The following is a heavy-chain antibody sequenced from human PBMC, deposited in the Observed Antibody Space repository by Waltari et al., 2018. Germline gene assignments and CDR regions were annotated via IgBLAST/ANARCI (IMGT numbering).Heavy chain of an antibody. CDR3: AGVGFL. D-gene: IGHD1-26*01. Sequence: EVQLVESGGGLVQPGGSLSVSCASSDLPSDGYSMNWVRQAPGKGLEWVSYISSSSSTIYYADSVKGRFTISRDNAKNSLYLQMNSLRAEDTAVYYCAGVGFLWGQGTLVTVSS. CDR2: ISSSSSTI. J-gene: IGHJ4*02. V-gene: IGHV3-48*04. CDR1: DLPSDGYS.